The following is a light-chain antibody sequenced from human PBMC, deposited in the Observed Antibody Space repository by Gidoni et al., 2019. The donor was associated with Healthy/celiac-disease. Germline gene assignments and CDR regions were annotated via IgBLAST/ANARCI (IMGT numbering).Light chain of an antibody. CDR1: QDISNY. CDR3: QQYDNLPLT. J-gene: IGKJ4*01. V-gene: IGKV1-33*01. CDR2: DAS. Sequence: DIQMTQSTSSLSASVGDRVTITCQASQDISNYLNWQQQPPGKAPKLLIYDASNFETGVPSWFSGSASATDSTSTISRLQPDVIATYYCQQYDNLPLTFGGGTKVEIK.